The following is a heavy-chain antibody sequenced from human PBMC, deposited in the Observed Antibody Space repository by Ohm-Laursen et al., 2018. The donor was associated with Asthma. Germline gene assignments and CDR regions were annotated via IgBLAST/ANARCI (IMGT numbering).Heavy chain of an antibody. J-gene: IGHJ1*01. V-gene: IGHV3-21*01. Sequence: SLRLSCTAPGFTVSSNYMSWVRQVPGKGLEWVASISTASTFIYYADSVRGRFTTSRDNTKNSVYLQMNSLRAEDTALYYCARIGPEWELPGREYSLHHWGQGTQVTVSS. CDR1: GFTVSSNY. D-gene: IGHD1-26*01. CDR3: ARIGPEWELPGREYSLHH. CDR2: ISTASTFI.